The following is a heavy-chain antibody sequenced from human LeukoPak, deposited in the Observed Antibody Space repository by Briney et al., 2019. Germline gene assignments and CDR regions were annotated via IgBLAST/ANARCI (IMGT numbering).Heavy chain of an antibody. Sequence: SETLSLTCTVSGGSISSSSYYWGWIRQPPGKGLKWIGSIYYSGSTYYNPSLKSRVTISVDTSKIQISLKLNSVTAADTAVYYCARLRDYYHSYMDVWGKGTTVTISS. J-gene: IGHJ6*03. V-gene: IGHV4-39*01. CDR1: GGSISSSSYY. CDR2: IYYSGST. CDR3: ARLRDYYHSYMDV.